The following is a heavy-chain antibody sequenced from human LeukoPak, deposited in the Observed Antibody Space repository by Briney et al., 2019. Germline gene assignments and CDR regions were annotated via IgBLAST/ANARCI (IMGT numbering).Heavy chain of an antibody. V-gene: IGHV4-31*03. Sequence: SETLSLTCTVSGGSISSGGYYWSWIRQHPGKGLEWIGYIYYSGSTYYNPSLKSRVIISVDTSKNQFSLKLSSVTAAATAVYYCARGEEVRGVIVSYYYYGMDVWGKGTTVTVSS. CDR2: IYYSGST. J-gene: IGHJ6*04. CDR3: ARGEEVRGVIVSYYYYGMDV. D-gene: IGHD3-10*01. CDR1: GGSISSGGYY.